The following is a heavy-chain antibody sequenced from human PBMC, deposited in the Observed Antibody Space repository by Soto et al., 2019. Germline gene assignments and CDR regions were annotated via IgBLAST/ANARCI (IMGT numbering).Heavy chain of an antibody. Sequence: SVKVSCKASGYTFTSYAMHWVRQAPGQRLEWMGGIIPIFGKANYAQKFQGRVTITADESTSTAYMELSSLRSEDTAVYYCARDHTNYDILTGYSPNWFDPWGQGTLVTVSS. V-gene: IGHV1-69*13. CDR2: IIPIFGKA. D-gene: IGHD3-9*01. CDR1: GYTFTSYA. J-gene: IGHJ5*02. CDR3: ARDHTNYDILTGYSPNWFDP.